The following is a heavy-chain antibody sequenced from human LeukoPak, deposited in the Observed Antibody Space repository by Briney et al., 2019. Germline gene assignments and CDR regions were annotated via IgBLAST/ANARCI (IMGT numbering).Heavy chain of an antibody. J-gene: IGHJ5*02. CDR2: IYTSGST. D-gene: IGHD6-13*01. CDR1: GGSISSYY. Sequence: SETLSLTCTVSGGSISSYYWSWIRQPPGKGLEWIGRIYTSGSTNYNPSLKSRVTMSVDTSKNQFSLKLSSVTAADTAVYYCARDLRGIAAAGTIDPWGQGTLVTVSS. CDR3: ARDLRGIAAAGTIDP. V-gene: IGHV4-4*07.